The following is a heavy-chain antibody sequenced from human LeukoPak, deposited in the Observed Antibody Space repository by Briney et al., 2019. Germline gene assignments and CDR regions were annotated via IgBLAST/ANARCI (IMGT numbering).Heavy chain of an antibody. CDR1: GFTFSSYG. CDR2: ISYDGSNK. Sequence: PGGSLRPSCAASGFTFSSYGMHWVRQAPGKGLEWVAVISYDGSNKYYADSVKGRFTISRDNSKNTLYLQMNSLRAEDTAVYYCAKDPSSGSGSYYNYFDYWGQGTLVTVSS. V-gene: IGHV3-30*18. CDR3: AKDPSSGSGSYYNYFDY. D-gene: IGHD3-10*01. J-gene: IGHJ4*02.